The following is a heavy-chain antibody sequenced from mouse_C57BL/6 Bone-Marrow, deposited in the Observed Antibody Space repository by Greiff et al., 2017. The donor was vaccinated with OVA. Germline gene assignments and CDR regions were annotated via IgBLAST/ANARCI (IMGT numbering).Heavy chain of an antibody. CDR2: IHPNSGST. CDR3: ARSKLYSGSTDWYFDV. J-gene: IGHJ1*03. D-gene: IGHD1-1*01. V-gene: IGHV1-64*01. CDR1: GYTFTSYW. Sequence: QVQLQQPGAELVKPGASVKLSCKASGYTFTSYWMHWVKQRPGQGLEWIGMIHPNSGSTNYNEKFKSKATLTVDKSSSTAYMQLSSLTSEDSAVYYCARSKLYSGSTDWYFDVWGTGTTVTVSS.